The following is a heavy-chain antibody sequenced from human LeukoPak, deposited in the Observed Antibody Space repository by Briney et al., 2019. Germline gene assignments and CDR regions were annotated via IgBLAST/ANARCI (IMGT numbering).Heavy chain of an antibody. CDR3: ARERGPYGDRKRYGMDV. V-gene: IGHV1-69*04. J-gene: IGHJ6*02. CDR2: ISPIFGIA. D-gene: IGHD4-17*01. CDR1: VGTFSGYV. Sequence: SVKVSCKASVGTFSGYVISWGRPAPGQGLEWMGRISPIFGIANNAQKFQGRVTITADKSTSTAYMELSSLRSEDTAVYYCARERGPYGDRKRYGMDVWGQGTTVTVSS.